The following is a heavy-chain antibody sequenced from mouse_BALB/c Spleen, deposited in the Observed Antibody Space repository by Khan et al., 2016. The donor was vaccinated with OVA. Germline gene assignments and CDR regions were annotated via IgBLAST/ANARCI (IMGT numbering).Heavy chain of an antibody. CDR2: ISTYSGST. J-gene: IGHJ2*01. D-gene: IGHD2-3*01. CDR1: GYTFTDYA. Sequence: QVQLQQSGPELVRPGVSVKISCKGSGYTFTDYAMYWVKQSHAKSLEWIGLISTYSGSTNYNQKFKGKVTMTVDQSSSAAYMELARLTSEDSASYYCARPAYDGYYDYWGQGTALTVSS. CDR3: ARPAYDGYYDY. V-gene: IGHV1S137*01.